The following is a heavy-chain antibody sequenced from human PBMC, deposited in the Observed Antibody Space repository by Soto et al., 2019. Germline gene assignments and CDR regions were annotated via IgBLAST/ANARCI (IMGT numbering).Heavy chain of an antibody. D-gene: IGHD2-2*01. CDR2: IYSGGST. V-gene: IGHV3-66*01. CDR1: GFTVSSNY. CDR3: ARERRTSYYYYYGMDV. J-gene: IGHJ6*04. Sequence: EVQLVESGGGLVQPGGSLRLSCAASGFTVSSNYMSWVRQAPGKGLEWVSVIYSGGSTYYADSVKGRFTISRDNSKNTLYLQMNSLRAEDTAVYYCARERRTSYYYYYGMDVWGKGTTVTVSS.